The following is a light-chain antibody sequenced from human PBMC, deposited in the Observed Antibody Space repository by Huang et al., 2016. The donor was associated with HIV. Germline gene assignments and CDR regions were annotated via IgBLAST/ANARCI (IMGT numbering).Light chain of an antibody. Sequence: EIVMTQSPATLSVSPGERATLSCRASQSVSSNLDWYQQKPGQAPRLLIYAASTRATGIPARFSGSVSWTEFTLTISSLQSEDFAVYYCQQYNNWARTFGQGTKVEIK. CDR2: AAS. V-gene: IGKV3-15*01. CDR1: QSVSSN. CDR3: QQYNNWART. J-gene: IGKJ1*01.